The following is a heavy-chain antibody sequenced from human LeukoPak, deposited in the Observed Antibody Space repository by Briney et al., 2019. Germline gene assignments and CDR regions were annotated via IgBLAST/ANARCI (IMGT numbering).Heavy chain of an antibody. V-gene: IGHV3-23*01. CDR1: GFTFSSCA. J-gene: IGHJ4*02. Sequence: GGSLRLSCAASGFTFSSCAMSWVRQAPGKGLEWVSAISGSGGSTYYADSVKGRFTISRDNSKNTLYLQMNSLRAEDTAVYYGAKGPRGVGATAGGGPSDYWGQGTLVTVSS. D-gene: IGHD1-26*01. CDR2: ISGSGGST. CDR3: AKGPRGVGATAGGGPSDY.